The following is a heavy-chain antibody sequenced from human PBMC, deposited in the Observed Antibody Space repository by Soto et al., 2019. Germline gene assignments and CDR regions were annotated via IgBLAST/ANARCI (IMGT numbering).Heavy chain of an antibody. V-gene: IGHV1-18*01. J-gene: IGHJ1*01. CDR1: GYTFTNYG. D-gene: IGHD6-19*01. Sequence: ASVKVSCKASGYTFTNYGVSWVRQAPGQGLEWMGWISGNNGDTNYAQKVQGRVTLTTDRSTSTAYMELRSLTSDDTAVYYCARGALAVADTLYFVHWGQGTLVTAPQ. CDR2: ISGNNGDT. CDR3: ARGALAVADTLYFVH.